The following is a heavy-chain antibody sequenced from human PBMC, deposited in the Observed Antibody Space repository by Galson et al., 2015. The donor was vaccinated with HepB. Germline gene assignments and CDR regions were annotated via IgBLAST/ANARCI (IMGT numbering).Heavy chain of an antibody. V-gene: IGHV3-30*03. CDR3: ATGAQWELLYFDY. CDR2: ISYDGSNK. CDR1: GFTFSSYG. Sequence: SLRLSCAASGFTFSSYGMHWVRQAPGKGLEWVAVISYDGSNKYYAGSVKGRFTISRDNSKNTLYLQMNSLRAEDTAVYYCATGAQWELLYFDYWGQGTLVTVSS. J-gene: IGHJ4*02. D-gene: IGHD1-26*01.